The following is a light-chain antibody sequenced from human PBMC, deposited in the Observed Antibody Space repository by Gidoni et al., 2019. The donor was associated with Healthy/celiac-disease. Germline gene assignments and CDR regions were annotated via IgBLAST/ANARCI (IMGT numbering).Light chain of an antibody. CDR3: QQYNNWPQT. CDR2: GAS. CDR1: QSVSSN. Sequence: LVMKQSPATLSVSPGERATLSCRASQSVSSNLAWYQQKPGQAPRLLIYGASTRATGIPARFSGSGSGTEFTLTISSLQSEDFAVYFCQQYNNWPQTFXQXTKLEIK. V-gene: IGKV3-15*01. J-gene: IGKJ2*01.